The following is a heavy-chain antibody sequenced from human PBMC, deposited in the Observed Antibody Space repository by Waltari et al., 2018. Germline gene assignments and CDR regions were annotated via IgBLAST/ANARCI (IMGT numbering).Heavy chain of an antibody. CDR2: IYYSGST. V-gene: IGHV4-59*01. CDR1: GGSISSYY. D-gene: IGHD6-13*01. CDR3: ARNIAAAFDY. J-gene: IGHJ4*02. Sequence: QVQLQESGPGLVKPSETLSLTCTVSGGSISSYYWSWIRQPPGKGLEWIGYIYYSGSTNYNPSLKSRVTISVDTSKNQFSLKLSSVTAADTAVYYCARNIAAAFDYWGQGTLVTVSS.